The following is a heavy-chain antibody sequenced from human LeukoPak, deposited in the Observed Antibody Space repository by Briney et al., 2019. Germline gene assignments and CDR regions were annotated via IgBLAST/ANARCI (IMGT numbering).Heavy chain of an antibody. D-gene: IGHD6-13*01. V-gene: IGHV3-9*01. Sequence: GGSLRLSCAASGFTFVAYAMHWVRQAPGRGLEWISGLSWNGGTIGYADSVKGRFTISRDNAKNFLYLQMDSLTAEDTALYYCAKGDTSSWFPNFDYWGQGTLVTVSS. CDR3: AKGDTSSWFPNFDY. CDR1: GFTFVAYA. J-gene: IGHJ4*02. CDR2: LSWNGGTI.